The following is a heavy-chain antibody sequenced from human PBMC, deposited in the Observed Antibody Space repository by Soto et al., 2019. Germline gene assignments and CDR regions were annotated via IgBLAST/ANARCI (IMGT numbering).Heavy chain of an antibody. CDR3: ARGPTLWFGELLLDY. CDR1: GYTFTSYD. CDR2: MNPNSGNT. J-gene: IGHJ4*02. V-gene: IGHV1-8*01. Sequence: QVQLVQSGAEVKKPGASMKVSCKASGYTFTSYDISWVRQATGQGLEWMGWMNPNSGNTGYAQKFQGRVTMTRNTSISTAYMELSSLRSEDTAVYYCARGPTLWFGELLLDYWGQGTLVTVSS. D-gene: IGHD3-10*01.